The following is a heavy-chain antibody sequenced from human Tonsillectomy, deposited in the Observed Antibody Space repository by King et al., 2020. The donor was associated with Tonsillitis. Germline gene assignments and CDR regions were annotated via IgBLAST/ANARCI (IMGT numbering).Heavy chain of an antibody. V-gene: IGHV4-39*07. Sequence: QLQESGPPLVKTSETLSLTCTVSGGSISSSDYYWDWVRQTPGKGLEWIASVSAGGRSFYNPSLKSRVSISVDTSKNQLSLKLTSVTAADTAVYYCAGEMVDKSLSNGHRGHGTPGAGSS. D-gene: IGHD2-8*01. CDR3: AGEMVDKSLSNGH. CDR1: GGSISSSDYY. CDR2: VSAGGRS. J-gene: IGHJ4*01.